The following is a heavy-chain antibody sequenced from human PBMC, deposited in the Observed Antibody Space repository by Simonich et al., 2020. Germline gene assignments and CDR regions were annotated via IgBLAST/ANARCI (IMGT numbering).Heavy chain of an antibody. CDR3: ARQLNDFDI. Sequence: EVQRVQSGAEVKKTRESLKISCKGAGYSFTSYWIGWVRQMPGKGLDWIEIIYPGDSDTRYSPSFQGQVTISADKSISTAYLQWSSLKASDTAMYYCARQLNDFDIWGQGTMVTVSS. CDR2: IYPGDSDT. J-gene: IGHJ3*02. V-gene: IGHV5-51*01. D-gene: IGHD1-1*01. CDR1: GYSFTSYW.